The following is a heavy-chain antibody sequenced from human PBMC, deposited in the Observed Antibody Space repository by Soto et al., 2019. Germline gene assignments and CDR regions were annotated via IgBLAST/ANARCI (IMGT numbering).Heavy chain of an antibody. CDR1: GFSLTNKGVG. CDR2: IYWDDDK. CDR3: AHLHANSGYDWPYDP. J-gene: IGHJ5*02. V-gene: IGHV2-5*02. Sequence: QITLKESGPPLVKPTQTLTLTCNFSGFSLTNKGVGVGWISQPPRKALEWLGIIYWDDDKRYRPSLNNRLTITKDISNNQVVITMTNVDTVDTATYYCAHLHANSGYDWPYDPWGQGTLVTVSS. D-gene: IGHD5-12*01.